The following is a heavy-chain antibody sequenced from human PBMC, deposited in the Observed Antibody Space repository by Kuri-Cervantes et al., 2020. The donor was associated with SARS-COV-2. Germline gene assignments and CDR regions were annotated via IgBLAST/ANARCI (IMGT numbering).Heavy chain of an antibody. Sequence: SVKVSCKASGYTFTSYGISWVRQAPGQGLEWMGGIIPIFGTANYAQKFQGRVTITADESTSTAYMELSSLRSEDTAVYYCARPVWWYSSSPADYYYGMDVWGQGTTVTVSS. D-gene: IGHD6-6*01. CDR3: ARPVWWYSSSPADYYYGMDV. J-gene: IGHJ6*02. CDR1: GYTFTSYG. CDR2: IIPIFGTA. V-gene: IGHV1-69*13.